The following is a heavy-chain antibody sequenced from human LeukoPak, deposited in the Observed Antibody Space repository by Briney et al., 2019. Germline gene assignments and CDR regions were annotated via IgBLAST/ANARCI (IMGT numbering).Heavy chain of an antibody. Sequence: SETLSLTCAVYGGSFSGYYWSWIRQPPGKGLEWIGEINHSGSTNYNPSLKSRVTMSVDTSKNQFSLKLSSVTAADTAVYYCAREYSYGLGYFDYWGQGTLVTVSS. CDR2: INHSGST. D-gene: IGHD5-18*01. CDR1: GGSFSGYY. CDR3: AREYSYGLGYFDY. V-gene: IGHV4-34*01. J-gene: IGHJ4*02.